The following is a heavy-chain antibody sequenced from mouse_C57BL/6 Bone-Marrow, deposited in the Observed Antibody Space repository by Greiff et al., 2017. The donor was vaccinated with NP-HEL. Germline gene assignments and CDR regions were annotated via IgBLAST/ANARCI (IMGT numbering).Heavy chain of an antibody. J-gene: IGHJ4*01. CDR3: ANYYGYAMDY. D-gene: IGHD2-1*01. CDR1: GYTFTSYW. CDR2: IYPGSGST. V-gene: IGHV1-55*01. Sequence: QVQLPGAELVKPGASVKMSCKASGYTFTSYWITWVKQRPGQGLEWIGDIYPGSGSTNYNEKFKSKATLTVDTSSSTAYMQLSSLTSEDSAVYYCANYYGYAMDYWGQGTSVTVSS.